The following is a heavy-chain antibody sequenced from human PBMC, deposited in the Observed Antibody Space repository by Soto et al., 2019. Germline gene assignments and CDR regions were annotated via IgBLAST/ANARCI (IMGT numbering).Heavy chain of an antibody. CDR3: AKDPTQWLSGGGMDV. J-gene: IGHJ6*02. CDR2: ISYDGSNK. V-gene: IGHV3-30*18. Sequence: QVQLVESGGGVVQPGRSLRLSCAASGFTFSSYGMHWVRQAPGKGLEWVAVISYDGSNKYYADSVKGRFTISRDNSQNTLYLQMTSLRAEDTAVYYCAKDPTQWLSGGGMDVWGQGTTVTVSS. D-gene: IGHD6-19*01. CDR1: GFTFSSYG.